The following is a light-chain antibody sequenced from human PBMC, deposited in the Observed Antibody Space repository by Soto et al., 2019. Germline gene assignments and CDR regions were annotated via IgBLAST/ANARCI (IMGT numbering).Light chain of an antibody. J-gene: IGKJ4*01. CDR1: QSVSSW. CDR3: QHYNSYPLT. Sequence: DIQMSQSPSTLSASVGDRVTIXXRASQSVSSWLAWYQQKPGKAPKLXIYDASSLESGVPSRFSGSGSGTEFTLTISSLQPDDFATYYCQHYNSYPLTFGGGTKVDIK. V-gene: IGKV1-5*01. CDR2: DAS.